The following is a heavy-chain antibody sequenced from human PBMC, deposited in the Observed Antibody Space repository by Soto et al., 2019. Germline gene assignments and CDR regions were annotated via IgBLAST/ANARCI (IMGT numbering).Heavy chain of an antibody. J-gene: IGHJ4*02. D-gene: IGHD1-1*01. CDR1: GGSISSYY. V-gene: IGHV4-59*08. CDR3: ARASYGTFDY. Sequence: SETLSLTCTVSGGSISSYYWSWIRQPPGKGLEWIGYIYYSGSTNYNPSLKSRVTISVDTSKNQFSLKLSSVTAADTAVYYCARASYGTFDYSGQGTLVTVSS. CDR2: IYYSGST.